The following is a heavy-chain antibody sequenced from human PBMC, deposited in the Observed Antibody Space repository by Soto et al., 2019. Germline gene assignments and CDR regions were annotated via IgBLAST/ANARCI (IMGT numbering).Heavy chain of an antibody. CDR3: ARQRTTVVTQAYFDQ. Sequence: SETLSLTCVVDGDSISSSSYYWGWIRQPPGKGLEWIGSIYYSGRTYYNPSFKSRVTISIDTSKNQFSLKLSSVTATGTAVYYCARQRTTVVTQAYFDQWGQGALVT. CDR2: IYYSGRT. D-gene: IGHD2-21*02. CDR1: GDSISSSSYY. V-gene: IGHV4-39*01. J-gene: IGHJ4*02.